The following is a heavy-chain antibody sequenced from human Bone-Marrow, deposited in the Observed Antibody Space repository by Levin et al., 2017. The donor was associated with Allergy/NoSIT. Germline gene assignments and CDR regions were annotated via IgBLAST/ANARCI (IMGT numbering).Heavy chain of an antibody. Sequence: QPGGSLRLSCAASGFTFSSYAMHWVRQAPGKGLEWVAVISYDGSNKYYADSVKGRFTISRDNSKNTLYLQMNSLRAEDTAVYYCATDSAGYSSGWYGDYWGQGTLVTVSS. CDR3: ATDSAGYSSGWYGDY. CDR1: GFTFSSYA. D-gene: IGHD6-19*01. V-gene: IGHV3-30-3*01. CDR2: ISYDGSNK. J-gene: IGHJ4*02.